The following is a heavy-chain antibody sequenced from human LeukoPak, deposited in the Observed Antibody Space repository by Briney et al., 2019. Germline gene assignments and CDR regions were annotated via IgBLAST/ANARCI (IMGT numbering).Heavy chain of an antibody. CDR2: INPNSGGT. CDR1: GYTFTGYY. V-gene: IGHV1-2*02. D-gene: IGHD3-9*01. J-gene: IGHJ5*02. CDR3: AREAGYDILTGYYHNNWFDP. Sequence: ASVKVCCKASGYTFTGYYMHWVRQAPGQGLEWMGWINPNSGGTNYAQKFQGRVTMTRDTSISTAYMELSRLRSDDTAVYYCAREAGYDILTGYYHNNWFDPWGQGTLVTVSS.